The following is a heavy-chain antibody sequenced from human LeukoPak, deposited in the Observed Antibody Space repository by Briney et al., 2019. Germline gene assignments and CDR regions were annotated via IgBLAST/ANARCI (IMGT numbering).Heavy chain of an antibody. CDR2: IHTSGDS. V-gene: IGHV4-4*09. Sequence: SETLSLTCTVSGGSISSSYWSWIRQPPGKGLEWVGYIHTSGDSNYNPSLKSRVTISVDTSKNQLSLKLSSVTAADTAVYYCARHNPPAPYGEYGSWGQGILVTVSS. D-gene: IGHD4-17*01. CDR3: ARHNPPAPYGEYGS. J-gene: IGHJ5*02. CDR1: GGSISSSY.